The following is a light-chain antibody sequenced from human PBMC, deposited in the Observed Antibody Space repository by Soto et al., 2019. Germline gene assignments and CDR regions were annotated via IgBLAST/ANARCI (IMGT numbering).Light chain of an antibody. CDR2: DAS. Sequence: DIRMTQYTSSLSASVGDRITITSQASQDISNYLNWYQQKPGKAPKLLIYDASNLETGVPSRFSGSGSGTDFTFTISSLQPEDIATYYCQQYDNLPSTFGQGTRLEIK. V-gene: IGKV1-33*01. CDR1: QDISNY. J-gene: IGKJ5*01. CDR3: QQYDNLPST.